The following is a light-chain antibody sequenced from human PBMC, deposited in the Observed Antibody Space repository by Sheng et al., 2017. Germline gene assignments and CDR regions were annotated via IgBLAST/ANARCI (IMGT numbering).Light chain of an antibody. CDR1: QSVLYSSNNKNY. CDR2: WAS. J-gene: IGKJ4*01. CDR3: QQHYTTPLT. V-gene: IGKV4-1*01. Sequence: DIVMTQSPDSLAVSLGERATINCKSSQSVLYSSNNKNYLAWYQQKPGQPPKVLIYWASTRESGVPDRISGSGSGTDFTLTISSLQAEDVAVYYCQQHYTTPLTFGGGTKVEI.